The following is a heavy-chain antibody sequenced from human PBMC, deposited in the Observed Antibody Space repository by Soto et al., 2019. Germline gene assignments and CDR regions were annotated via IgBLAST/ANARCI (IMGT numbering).Heavy chain of an antibody. V-gene: IGHV3-21*01. CDR3: ARDRDYYDSSGCIDY. CDR2: ISSSSSYI. CDR1: GFTFSSYS. D-gene: IGHD3-22*01. Sequence: PGGSLRLSCAASGFTFSSYSMNWVRQAPGKGLEWVSSISSSSSYIYYADSVRGRFTISRDNAKNSLYLQMNSLRAEDTAVYYCARDRDYYDSSGCIDYWGQGTLVTVSS. J-gene: IGHJ4*02.